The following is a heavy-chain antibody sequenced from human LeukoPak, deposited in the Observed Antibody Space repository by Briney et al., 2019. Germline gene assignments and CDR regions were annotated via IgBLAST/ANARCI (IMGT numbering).Heavy chain of an antibody. CDR3: ARDYYDGLGYFDY. CDR1: GFTFSSYS. D-gene: IGHD3-22*01. J-gene: IGHJ4*02. Sequence: PGGSLRLSCAASGFTFSSYSMNWVRQAPGKGLEWVSSISSSSSYIYYADSVKGRFTISRDNAKNSLYLQMNSLRAEDTAVYYCARDYYDGLGYFDYWGQGTMVTVSS. CDR2: ISSSSSYI. V-gene: IGHV3-21*01.